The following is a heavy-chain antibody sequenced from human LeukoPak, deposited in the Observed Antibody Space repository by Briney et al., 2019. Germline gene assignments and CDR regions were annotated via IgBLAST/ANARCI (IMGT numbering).Heavy chain of an antibody. D-gene: IGHD3-3*01. J-gene: IGHJ4*02. CDR2: IKQDGSEK. CDR1: GFSFSSYW. Sequence: GGSLRLSCAASGFSFSSYWMSWVRQAPGKGLEWVANIKQDGSEKYYVDSVKGRFTISRDNAKNSLYLQMNSLRAEDTAVYYCARELADDFWSGYYLNYFDYWGQGTLVTVSS. CDR3: ARELADDFWSGYYLNYFDY. V-gene: IGHV3-7*01.